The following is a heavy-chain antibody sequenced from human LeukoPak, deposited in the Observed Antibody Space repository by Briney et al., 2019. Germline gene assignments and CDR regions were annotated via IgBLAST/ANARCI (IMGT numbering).Heavy chain of an antibody. Sequence: GGSLRLSCAASGFTFSSYWMSWVRQAPGKGLEWVANIKQDGSEKYYVDSVKGRFTISRDNAKNSLYLQMNSLRAEDTAVYYCARDVPTYYDFWSGYPYYYYYGMDVWGQGTTVTVYS. J-gene: IGHJ6*02. D-gene: IGHD3-3*01. V-gene: IGHV3-7*03. CDR1: GFTFSSYW. CDR3: ARDVPTYYDFWSGYPYYYYYGMDV. CDR2: IKQDGSEK.